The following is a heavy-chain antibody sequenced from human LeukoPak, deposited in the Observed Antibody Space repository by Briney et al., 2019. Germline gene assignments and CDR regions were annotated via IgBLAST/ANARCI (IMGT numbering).Heavy chain of an antibody. CDR2: ISGSGGST. V-gene: IGHV3-23*01. CDR1: GFTFSSYA. D-gene: IGHD6-19*01. J-gene: IGHJ4*02. CDR3: ASGGNSGWETEPLDC. Sequence: GGSLRLSCAASGFTFSSYAMSWVRQAPGKGLEWVSAISGSGGSTYYADSVKGRFTISRDNSKNTLYLQMNSLRAEDTAVYYCASGGNSGWETEPLDCWGQGTLVTVSS.